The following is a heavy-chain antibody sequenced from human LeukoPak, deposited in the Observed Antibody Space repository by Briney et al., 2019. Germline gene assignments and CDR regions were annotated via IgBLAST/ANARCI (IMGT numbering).Heavy chain of an antibody. CDR3: AKVHAYGSGSPYYFDY. J-gene: IGHJ4*02. D-gene: IGHD3-10*01. V-gene: IGHV3-30-3*01. Sequence: GGSLRLSCAASGFTFSSYAMHWVRQAPGKGLEWVAVISYDGSNKYYADSVKGRFTISRDNSKNTLYLQMNSLRAEDTAVYYCAKVHAYGSGSPYYFDYWGQGTLVTVSS. CDR2: ISYDGSNK. CDR1: GFTFSSYA.